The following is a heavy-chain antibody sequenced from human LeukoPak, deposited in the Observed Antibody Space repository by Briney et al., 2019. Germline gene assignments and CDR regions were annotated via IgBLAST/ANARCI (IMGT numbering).Heavy chain of an antibody. CDR1: GFTFGSHA. CDR2: IFGSGGSP. D-gene: IGHD5-18*01. J-gene: IGHJ4*02. CDR3: GKTTVGYSSGQKPAWPVDF. V-gene: IGHV3-23*01. Sequence: GGSLRLSCEASGFTFGSHAMYWVRQAPGKGLEWVAGIFGSGGSPHYADSVKGRFTISRDNSRNTVYLQINSLRDDDTAVYYCGKTTVGYSSGQKPAWPVDFWGQGTLVTVSS.